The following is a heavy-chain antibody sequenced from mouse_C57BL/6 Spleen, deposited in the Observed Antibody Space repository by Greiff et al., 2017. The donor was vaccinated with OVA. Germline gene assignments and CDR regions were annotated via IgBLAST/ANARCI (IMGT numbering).Heavy chain of an antibody. CDR2: IWRGGST. CDR3: AKDYGSSYAWFAY. D-gene: IGHD1-1*01. J-gene: IGHJ3*01. Sequence: QVQLKESGPGLVQPSQSLSITCTVSGFSLTSYGVHWVRQSPGKGLAWLGVIWRGGSTDYNAAFMSRLSITKDNSKSQFFFKMNSLQADYTAIYYCAKDYGSSYAWFAYWGQGTLVTVSA. V-gene: IGHV2-5*01. CDR1: GFSLTSYG.